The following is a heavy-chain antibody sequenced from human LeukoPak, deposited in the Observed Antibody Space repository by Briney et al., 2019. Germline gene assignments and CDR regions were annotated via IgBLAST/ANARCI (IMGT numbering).Heavy chain of an antibody. CDR1: VYTFPNHG. J-gene: IGHJ4*02. Sequence: ASVNVSCQASVYTFPNHGISRVRQAPGQGIEWMGWISAHNGNTNEAQKLQGRFTMTTDTSTSTAYMELRRLRSDDTAVYYCARGYDILTGYYVGSSQRDFDYWGQGTLVTVSS. V-gene: IGHV1-18*01. CDR2: ISAHNGNT. D-gene: IGHD3-9*01. CDR3: ARGYDILTGYYVGSSQRDFDY.